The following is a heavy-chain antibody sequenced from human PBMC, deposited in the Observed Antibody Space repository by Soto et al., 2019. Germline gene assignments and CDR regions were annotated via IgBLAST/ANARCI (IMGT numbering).Heavy chain of an antibody. CDR2: IYHSGST. D-gene: IGHD3-22*01. CDR1: GGSISSSNW. V-gene: IGHV4-4*02. Sequence: SETLSLTCAVSGGSISSSNWWSWVRQPPGKGLEWIGEIYHSGSTNYNPSLKSRVTISVDKPKNQFSLKLSSVTAADTAVYYCARALTYYYDSSGPLWYFDYWGQGTLVTVSS. CDR3: ARALTYYYDSSGPLWYFDY. J-gene: IGHJ4*02.